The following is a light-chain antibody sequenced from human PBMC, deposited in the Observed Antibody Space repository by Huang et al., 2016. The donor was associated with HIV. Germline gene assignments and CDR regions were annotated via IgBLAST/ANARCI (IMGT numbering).Light chain of an antibody. CDR1: QSISRH. Sequence: DIQMTQSPSSLSASVGDRVTITCRASQSISRHLNWYQQKPGRAPKLLIFAASSLQSGVPSRFSGSGSGTDFTLIISSLQPEDFATYYCQQSFSTPYTFGQGTKLEIK. V-gene: IGKV1-39*01. J-gene: IGKJ2*01. CDR3: QQSFSTPYT. CDR2: AAS.